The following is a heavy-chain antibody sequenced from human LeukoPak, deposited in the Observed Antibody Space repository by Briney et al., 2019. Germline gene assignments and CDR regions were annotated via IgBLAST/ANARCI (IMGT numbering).Heavy chain of an antibody. Sequence: GGSLRLSCAASGFTFSSYWMHWVRQAPGKGLMWVSRINMDGSTTNYTDSVKGRFTISRDNAKNTLYLEMNSLRAEDTAVYFCANGAFRLYYVDVWGKGTTVTVSS. V-gene: IGHV3-74*01. CDR3: ANGAFRLYYVDV. CDR2: INMDGSTT. CDR1: GFTFSSYW. D-gene: IGHD2/OR15-2a*01. J-gene: IGHJ6*03.